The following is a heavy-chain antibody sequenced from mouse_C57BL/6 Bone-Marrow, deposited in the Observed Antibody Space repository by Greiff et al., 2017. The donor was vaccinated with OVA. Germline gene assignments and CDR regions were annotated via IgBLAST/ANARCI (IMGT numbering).Heavy chain of an antibody. CDR3: TSGTTVVGPYYFDY. V-gene: IGHV6-6*01. Sequence: EVKVEESGGGLVQPGGSMKLSCAASGFTFSDAWMDWVRQSPEKGLEWVAEIRNKANNHATYYAESVKGRFTISRDDSKSSVYLQMNSLRAEDTGIYYCTSGTTVVGPYYFDYWGQGTTLTVSS. CDR1: GFTFSDAW. CDR2: IRNKANNHAT. J-gene: IGHJ2*01. D-gene: IGHD1-1*01.